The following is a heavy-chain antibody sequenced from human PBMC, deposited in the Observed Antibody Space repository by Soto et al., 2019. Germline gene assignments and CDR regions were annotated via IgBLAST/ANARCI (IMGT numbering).Heavy chain of an antibody. CDR3: SRDPRLADY. Sequence: GGSLRLSCAASGFTFSDHYMTWIRQAPGKGPEWLSYISGGGDIISYADSVKGRFIISRDNAKRSPYLQMNSLTVEDTAVYYCSRDPRLADYWGQGTLVTVSS. V-gene: IGHV3-11*01. CDR2: ISGGGDII. J-gene: IGHJ4*02. D-gene: IGHD6-25*01. CDR1: GFTFSDHY.